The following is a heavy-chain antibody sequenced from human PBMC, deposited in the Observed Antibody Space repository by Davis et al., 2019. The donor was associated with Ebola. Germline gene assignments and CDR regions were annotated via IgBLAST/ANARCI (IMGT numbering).Heavy chain of an antibody. CDR2: IYYSGST. Sequence: SETLSLTCTVSGGSISNYYWNWIRQPPGKGLEWIGYIYYSGSTSYNPSLKSRVTISVDTSKNQFSLKLSSVTAADTAVYYCARALLWFGESPLGYFDLWGRGTLVTVSS. V-gene: IGHV4-59*12. CDR1: GGSISNYY. J-gene: IGHJ2*01. D-gene: IGHD3-10*01. CDR3: ARALLWFGESPLGYFDL.